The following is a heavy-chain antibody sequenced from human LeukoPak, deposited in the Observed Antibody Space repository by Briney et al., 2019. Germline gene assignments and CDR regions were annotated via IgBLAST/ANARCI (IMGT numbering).Heavy chain of an antibody. CDR1: GFTFSSYS. V-gene: IGHV3-21*01. Sequence: PGGSLRLSCAASGFTFSSYSMNWVRQAPGKGLEWVSSISSSSSYIYYADSVKGRFTISRDNAKNSLCLQMNSLRAEDTAVYYCARDGITMGGGVGMDVWGQGTTVTVSS. CDR3: ARDGITMGGGVGMDV. D-gene: IGHD3-10*01. CDR2: ISSSSSYI. J-gene: IGHJ6*02.